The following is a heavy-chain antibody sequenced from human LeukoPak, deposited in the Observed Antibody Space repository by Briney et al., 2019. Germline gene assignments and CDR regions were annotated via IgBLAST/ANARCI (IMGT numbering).Heavy chain of an antibody. J-gene: IGHJ4*02. CDR2: LFTGGGRT. CDR1: GFTFNNYL. Sequence: GGSLRLSCAASGFTFNNYLMSWVRPAPGKGLEWVSVLFTGGGRTLYADSVKGRFTISGDTSRTTLYLQMNGLRAEDTAVYYCAKECDYSPGHKFDLWGQGTLVTVSS. D-gene: IGHD3-10*01. V-gene: IGHV3-23*01. CDR3: AKECDYSPGHKFDL.